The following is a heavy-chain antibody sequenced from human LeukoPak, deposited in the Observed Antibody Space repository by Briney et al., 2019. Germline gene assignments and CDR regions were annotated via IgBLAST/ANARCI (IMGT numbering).Heavy chain of an antibody. CDR3: ARHAYYDFWSGYFYYFDY. CDR2: IYYSGST. V-gene: IGHV4-59*08. J-gene: IGHJ4*02. D-gene: IGHD3-3*01. CDR1: GGSFSSYY. Sequence: SETLSLTCAVYGGSFSSYYWSWIRQPPGKGLEWIGYIYYSGSTNYNPSLKSRVTISVDTSKNQFSLKLSSVTAADTAVYYCARHAYYDFWSGYFYYFDYWGQGTLVTVSS.